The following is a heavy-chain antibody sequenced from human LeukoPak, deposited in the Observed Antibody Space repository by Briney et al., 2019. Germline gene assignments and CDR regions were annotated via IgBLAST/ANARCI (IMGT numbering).Heavy chain of an antibody. CDR3: ARESLLDYYGSGSYEPYYYYYGMDV. J-gene: IGHJ6*02. V-gene: IGHV3-30-3*01. CDR1: GFTFSSYA. D-gene: IGHD3-10*01. Sequence: GGSLRLSCAASGFTFSSYAMHWVRQAPGKGLEWVAVISYDGSNKYYADSVKGRFTISRDDSKNTLYLQMNSLRAEDTVVYYCARESLLDYYGSGSYEPYYYYYGMDVWGQGTTVTVSS. CDR2: ISYDGSNK.